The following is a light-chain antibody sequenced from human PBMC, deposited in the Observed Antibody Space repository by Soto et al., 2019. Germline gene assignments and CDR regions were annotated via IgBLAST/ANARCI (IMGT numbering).Light chain of an antibody. V-gene: IGLV2-23*02. J-gene: IGLJ3*02. CDR1: SSDVGSYNL. CDR2: EVT. Sequence: QSALTQPASVSGSPGQWITISCTGTSSDVGSYNLVSWYQQHPGKAPKLMISEVTKRPSGISARFSGSKSGNTASLTISGLQAEDEYDYYCCSYAGSSTWVFGGGTKLTVL. CDR3: CSYAGSSTWV.